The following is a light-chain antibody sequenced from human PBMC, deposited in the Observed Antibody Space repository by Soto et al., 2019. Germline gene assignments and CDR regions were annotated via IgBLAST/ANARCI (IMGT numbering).Light chain of an antibody. J-gene: IGKJ3*01. Sequence: DIVMTQSPLSLPVTPGEPASISCRSSQSLLHSSGYYYLDWFLQKPGQSPQLLIYLASSRASVVPDRFSGSGSGTDFTLKISRVEAEDVGVYYCMQSLQTPVTCGPGTKVYI. CDR1: QSLLHSSGYYY. CDR3: MQSLQTPVT. CDR2: LAS. V-gene: IGKV2-28*01.